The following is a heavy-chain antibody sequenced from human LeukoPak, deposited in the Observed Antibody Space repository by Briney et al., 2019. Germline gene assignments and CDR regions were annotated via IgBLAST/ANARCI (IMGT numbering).Heavy chain of an antibody. CDR3: ARGRRPSDY. J-gene: IGHJ4*02. CDR2: IKQDGSEK. V-gene: IGHV3-7*03. Sequence: GGSLRLSCAAPGFTFSTYWMSWVRQAPGKGLEWVANIKQDGSEKYYVDSVKGRFTISRDNAKNSLCLQMNSLRAEDTAVYYCARGRRPSDYWGQGTLVTVSS. CDR1: GFTFSTYW.